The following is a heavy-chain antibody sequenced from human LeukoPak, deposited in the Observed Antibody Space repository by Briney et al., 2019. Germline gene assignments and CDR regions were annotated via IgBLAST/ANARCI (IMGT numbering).Heavy chain of an antibody. Sequence: GGSLRLSCAASGFTFSSFAMRGVGQAPGEGREGVSAISGSGGSTYYADSVKGRFTISRDNSKNTLYLQMTSVRAEDTAVYYCANVGTILGAANSDPNNDYWGQGTLVTVSS. V-gene: IGHV3-23*01. D-gene: IGHD6-25*01. J-gene: IGHJ4*02. CDR1: GFTFSSFA. CDR2: ISGSGGST. CDR3: ANVGTILGAANSDPNNDY.